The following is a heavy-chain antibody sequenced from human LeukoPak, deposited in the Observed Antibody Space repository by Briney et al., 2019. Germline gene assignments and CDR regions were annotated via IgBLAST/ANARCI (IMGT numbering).Heavy chain of an antibody. V-gene: IGHV4-59*01. Sequence: SETLSLTCTISGGSISSYYWSWIRQPPGKGLEWIGDIYYRGSPNYNPSLKSRVTISIDASKNQFSLKLSSVTAADTAVYYCARDTRFYDSSAYYYFDYWGQGTLVTVSS. D-gene: IGHD3-22*01. CDR2: IYYRGSP. J-gene: IGHJ4*02. CDR3: ARDTRFYDSSAYYYFDY. CDR1: GGSISSYY.